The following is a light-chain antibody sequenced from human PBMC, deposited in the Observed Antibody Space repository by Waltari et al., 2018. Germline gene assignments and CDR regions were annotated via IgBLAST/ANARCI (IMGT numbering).Light chain of an antibody. V-gene: IGLV1-44*01. CDR3: GAWDDSLNAPV. CDR1: SPNIGSYT. CDR2: RTD. J-gene: IGLJ3*02. Sequence: QSVLTRPPSASATPGQRVTISCSGSSPNIGSYTVPWYQHFSGTAPRLIIYRTDQRPSGVPDRFSGSKSDTSASLAISGVQSDDEADYFCGAWDDSLNAPVFGGGTKLTVL.